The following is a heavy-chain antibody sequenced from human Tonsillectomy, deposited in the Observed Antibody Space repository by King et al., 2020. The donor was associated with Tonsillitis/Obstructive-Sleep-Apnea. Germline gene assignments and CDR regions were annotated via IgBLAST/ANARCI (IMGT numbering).Heavy chain of an antibody. CDR1: GFTFSSYW. J-gene: IGHJ4*02. CDR3: ARGLDIVVVPAAISLESYFDY. Sequence: VQLVESGGGLVQPGGSLRLSCAASGFTFSSYWMHWVRQAPGKGLVWVSRINSDGSSTSYADSVKGRFTISRDNAKNTLYLQMNSLRAEDTAVYYCARGLDIVVVPAAISLESYFDYWGQGTLVTVSS. V-gene: IGHV3-74*01. D-gene: IGHD2-2*03. CDR2: INSDGSST.